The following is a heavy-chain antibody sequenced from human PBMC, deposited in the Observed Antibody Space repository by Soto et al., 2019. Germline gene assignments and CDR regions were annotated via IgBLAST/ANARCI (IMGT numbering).Heavy chain of an antibody. V-gene: IGHV3-33*01. D-gene: IGHD2-15*01. CDR3: ARVRGYCSGGSCYFDV. CDR2: IWYDGSNK. J-gene: IGHJ4*02. CDR1: GFTFSSYG. Sequence: GGSLILSCAASGFTFSSYGMHWVRQAPGKGLEWVAVIWYDGSNKYYADSVKGRFTISRDNSKNTLYLQMNSLRAEDTAVYYCARVRGYCSGGSCYFDVWGQGYLVTVS.